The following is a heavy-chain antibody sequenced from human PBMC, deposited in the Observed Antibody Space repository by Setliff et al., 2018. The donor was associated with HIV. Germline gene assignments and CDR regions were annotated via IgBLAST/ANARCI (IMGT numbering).Heavy chain of an antibody. Sequence: SETLSLTCAVYGGSFSGYYWGWSRQPPGKGLEWIGEINHGGSTNYSPSLKSRVTISVDTSKNQFSLKLSSVTAADTAVYYCAVAHDSSGYTSGYWGQGTLVTVSS. V-gene: IGHV4-34*01. CDR1: GGSFSGYY. CDR3: AVAHDSSGYTSGY. J-gene: IGHJ4*02. CDR2: INHGGST. D-gene: IGHD3-22*01.